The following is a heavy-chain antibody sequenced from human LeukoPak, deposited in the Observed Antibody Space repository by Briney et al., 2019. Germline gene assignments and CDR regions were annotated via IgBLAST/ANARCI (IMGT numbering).Heavy chain of an antibody. CDR2: ISAYNGNT. J-gene: IGHJ3*02. CDR3: ARGQLDIVVVVTAEGGAFDI. D-gene: IGHD2-15*01. V-gene: IGHV1-18*01. CDR1: GYIFTSYG. Sequence: ASVKVSCKASGYIFTSYGLSWVRQAPGQGLEWMGWISAYNGNTNYAQKLQGRVTMTRDTSTSTAYMELRSLRSDDTAVYYCARGQLDIVVVVTAEGGAFDIWGQGTMVTVSS.